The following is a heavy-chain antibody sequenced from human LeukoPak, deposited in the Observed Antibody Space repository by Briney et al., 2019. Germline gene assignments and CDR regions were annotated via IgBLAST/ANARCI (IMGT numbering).Heavy chain of an antibody. V-gene: IGHV4-4*07. CDR1: GDSISNYY. J-gene: IGHJ3*02. Sequence: PSETLSLTCTVSGDSISNYYWSWIRQPAGKGLEWIGRIYTSGSTNYNPSLKSRVTISVDTSKNQFSLKLSSVTAADTAVYYCARVSEYSSSSPRGGAFDIWGQGTMVTVSS. CDR3: ARVSEYSSSSPRGGAFDI. CDR2: IYTSGST. D-gene: IGHD6-6*01.